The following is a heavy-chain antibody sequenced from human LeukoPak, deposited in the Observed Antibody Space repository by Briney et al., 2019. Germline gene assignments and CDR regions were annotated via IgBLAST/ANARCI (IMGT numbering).Heavy chain of an antibody. V-gene: IGHV5-51*01. CDR2: IYPGDSDT. D-gene: IGHD1-26*01. CDR1: GYSFTDYW. CDR3: ARLHSGTYLGDY. Sequence: EPLKIPGKGPGYSFTDYWIGWVGHMTGKGLEWMGIIYPGDSDTKYSPSFQGQVTISADKSISPASLQWSSLKASDTAMYYCARLHSGTYLGDYWGQGTLVTASS. J-gene: IGHJ4*02.